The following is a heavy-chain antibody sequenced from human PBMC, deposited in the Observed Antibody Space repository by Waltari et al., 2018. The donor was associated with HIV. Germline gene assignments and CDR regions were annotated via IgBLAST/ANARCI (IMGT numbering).Heavy chain of an antibody. CDR2: ISLKSGDI. CDR3: VKDGASTIFGVLNGMDV. D-gene: IGHD3-3*01. CDR1: GITFDDYA. J-gene: IGHJ6*02. V-gene: IGHV3-9*01. Sequence: EVQLVESGGGSVQPGRSLRLSCTASGITFDDYAMHWVRQTPGKGLEWVSGISLKSGDIAYADSVKGRFTISRDNTKNSLFLQMSSVRVEDTALYYCVKDGASTIFGVLNGMDVWGQGTTVTVSS.